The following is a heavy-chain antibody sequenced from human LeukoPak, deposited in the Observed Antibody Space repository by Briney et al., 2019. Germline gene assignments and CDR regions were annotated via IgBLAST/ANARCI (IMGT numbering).Heavy chain of an antibody. J-gene: IGHJ5*02. Sequence: ASVKVSCKASDTSTNYGISWVRQAPGQGLEWMGWISINRGNTSYAQKFQGRVSMTTDTSTSTAYMELRGLRSDDTAMYYCARDVGITVADSFDPWGQGTLVTVSS. CDR1: DTSTNYG. D-gene: IGHD6-19*01. V-gene: IGHV1-18*01. CDR2: ISINRGNT. CDR3: ARDVGITVADSFDP.